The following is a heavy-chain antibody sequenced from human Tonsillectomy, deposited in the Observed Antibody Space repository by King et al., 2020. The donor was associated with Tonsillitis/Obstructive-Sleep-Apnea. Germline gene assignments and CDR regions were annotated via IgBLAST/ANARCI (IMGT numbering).Heavy chain of an antibody. D-gene: IGHD3-22*01. Sequence: VQLVESGAEVKKPGASVKVSCKASGYTFTTYGISWVRQAPGQGLEWMGWISAYNGDTNYAQKLQGRVTMTTDTSTSTAYMEVRSLRSDDTAVYYCARDSRSHYYDTSGYYTFDYWGQGTLVTVSS. J-gene: IGHJ4*02. CDR2: ISAYNGDT. CDR3: ARDSRSHYYDTSGYYTFDY. V-gene: IGHV1-18*01. CDR1: GYTFTTYG.